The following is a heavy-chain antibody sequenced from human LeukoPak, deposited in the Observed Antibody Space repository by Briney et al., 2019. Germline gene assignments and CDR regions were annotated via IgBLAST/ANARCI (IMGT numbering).Heavy chain of an antibody. V-gene: IGHV1-2*02. CDR3: ARAGIWDYSDSSGYHNGAFDI. CDR2: IKPNSGGT. Sequence: ASVRVSCKASGYTFTSYDINWVRQAPGQGPEWMGWIKPNSGGTNYAQKFQGRVTMTRDTSSVTAYMEPSRLRSDDTAVYYCARAGIWDYSDSSGYHNGAFDIWGQGTMVSVSS. J-gene: IGHJ3*02. CDR1: GYTFTSYD. D-gene: IGHD3-22*01.